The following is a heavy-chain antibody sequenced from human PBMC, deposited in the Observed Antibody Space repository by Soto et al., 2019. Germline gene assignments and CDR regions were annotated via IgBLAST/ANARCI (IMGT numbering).Heavy chain of an antibody. Sequence: QAQLVESGGGVVQPGRSLRLSCIVSGFSFSNFGMHWVRQAPGKGLEWVAAMSFDGSKNYYADSVKGRFTISRDVSRNSLYLQMESLIPEDTAVYFCVKDMAWSVELVGMDVWGQGTTVIVSS. D-gene: IGHD3-3*01. CDR2: MSFDGSKN. J-gene: IGHJ6*02. CDR1: GFSFSNFG. CDR3: VKDMAWSVELVGMDV. V-gene: IGHV3-30*13.